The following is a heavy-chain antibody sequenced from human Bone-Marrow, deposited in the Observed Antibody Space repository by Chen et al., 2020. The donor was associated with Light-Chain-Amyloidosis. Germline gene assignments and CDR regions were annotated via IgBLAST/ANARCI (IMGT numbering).Heavy chain of an antibody. CDR3: ARGGITIFGVVIGRYYYMDV. J-gene: IGHJ6*03. Sequence: QVQLVQSGAEVKKPGASVKVSCKASGYNCTSYDINWVRQATGQGLEWMGWMNHNSGNTGYAQKFQGRVTMTRNTSISTAYMELSSLRSEDTAVYYCARGGITIFGVVIGRYYYMDVWGKGTTVTVSS. CDR1: GYNCTSYD. CDR2: MNHNSGNT. V-gene: IGHV1-8*01. D-gene: IGHD3-3*01.